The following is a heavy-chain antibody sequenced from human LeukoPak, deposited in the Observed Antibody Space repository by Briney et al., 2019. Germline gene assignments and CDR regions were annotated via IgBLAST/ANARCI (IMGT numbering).Heavy chain of an antibody. CDR2: ISSSSSYI. D-gene: IGHD2-21*02. Sequence: GGSLRLSCAASGFTFSSYAMNWVRQAPGKGLEWVSSISSSSSYIYYADSVKGRFTISRDNAKNSLYLQMNSLRAEDTAVYYCARGLLRHYFDYWGQGTLVTVSS. V-gene: IGHV3-21*01. CDR1: GFTFSSYA. CDR3: ARGLLRHYFDY. J-gene: IGHJ4*02.